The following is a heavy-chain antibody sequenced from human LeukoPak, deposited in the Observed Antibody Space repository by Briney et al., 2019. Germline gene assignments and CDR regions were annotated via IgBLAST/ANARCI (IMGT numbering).Heavy chain of an antibody. D-gene: IGHD1-1*01. CDR3: ARPRRLERQEVWFDP. Sequence: PSETLSLTCTVPGGSISSSSYYWGWIRQPPGKGLEWIGSIYYSGSTYYNPSLKSRVTISVDTSKNQFSLKLSSVTAADAAVYYCARPRRLERQEVWFDPWGQGTLVTVSS. CDR2: IYYSGST. J-gene: IGHJ5*02. V-gene: IGHV4-39*01. CDR1: GGSISSSSYY.